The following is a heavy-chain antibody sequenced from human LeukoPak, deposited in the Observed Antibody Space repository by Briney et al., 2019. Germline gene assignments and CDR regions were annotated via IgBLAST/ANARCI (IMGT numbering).Heavy chain of an antibody. V-gene: IGHV3-23*01. D-gene: IGHD4-23*01. CDR1: GFTFSSYA. J-gene: IGHJ4*02. CDR3: AKESGYGGYFDY. CDR2: ISGSGGST. Sequence: GPLRLSCAASGFTFSSYAMSWVRQAPGKGLEWVSAISGSGGSTYYADSVKGRFTISRDNSKNTLYLQMNSLRAEDTAVYYCAKESGYGGYFDYWGQGTLVTVSS.